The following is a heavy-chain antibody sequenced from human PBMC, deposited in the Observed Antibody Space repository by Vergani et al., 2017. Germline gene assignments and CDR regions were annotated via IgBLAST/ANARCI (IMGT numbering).Heavy chain of an antibody. V-gene: IGHV3-30-3*01. J-gene: IGHJ4*02. Sequence: QVQLVESGGGVVQPGRSLRLSCAASGFTFSSYAMHWVRQAPGKGLEWVAVISYDGSNKYYADSVKGRFTISRDNSKNTLYLQMNSLRAEDTAVYYCAGGGGYRYWSGGRCYPAKYWGQGTLVTVSS. CDR1: GFTFSSYA. CDR2: ISYDGSNK. D-gene: IGHD2-15*01. CDR3: AGGGGYRYWSGGRCYPAKY.